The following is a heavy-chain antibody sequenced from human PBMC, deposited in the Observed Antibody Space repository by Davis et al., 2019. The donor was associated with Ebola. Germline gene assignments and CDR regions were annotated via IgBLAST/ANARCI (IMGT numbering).Heavy chain of an antibody. CDR2: INPYSGGT. J-gene: IGHJ4*02. CDR1: GYTFTGYY. Sequence: ASVKVSCKASGYTFTGYYMHWVRQAPGQGLEWMGWINPYSGGTNYAQKFQGRVTMTRDTSISTAYMELSRLRSDDTAVYYCARDSGVGYCSGGSCYPYYFDYWGQGTLVTVSS. CDR3: ARDSGVGYCSGGSCYPYYFDY. D-gene: IGHD2-15*01. V-gene: IGHV1-2*02.